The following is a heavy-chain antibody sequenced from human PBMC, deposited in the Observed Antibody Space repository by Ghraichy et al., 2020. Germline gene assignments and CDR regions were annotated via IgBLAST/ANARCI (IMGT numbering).Heavy chain of an antibody. J-gene: IGHJ4*01. CDR2: KSGNGERT. Sequence: LSLTCAASEITESHNVITSVRFTPGMCLHWLSKKSGNGERTYYADSVKGRFTISRDNPQKTLFLQINSLRVEDTAVYDCAKDFTLSPYGTGCFYFDYW. V-gene: IGHV3-23*01. CDR3: AKDFTLSPYGTGCFYFDY. D-gene: IGHD1-7*01. CDR1: EITESHNV.